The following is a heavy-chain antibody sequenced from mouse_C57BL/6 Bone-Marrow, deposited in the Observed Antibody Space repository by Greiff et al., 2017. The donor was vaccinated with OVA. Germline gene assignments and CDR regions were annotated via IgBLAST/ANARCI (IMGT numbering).Heavy chain of an antibody. CDR1: GYAFTNYL. V-gene: IGHV1-54*01. CDR2: INPGSGGT. J-gene: IGHJ2*01. CDR3: ARDGYYGSSPFDY. Sequence: VQLQESGAELVRPGTSVKVSCKASGYAFTNYLIEWVKQRPGQGLEWIGVINPGSGGTNYNEKFKGKATLTADKSSSTAYMQLSSLTSEDSAVYFCARDGYYGSSPFDYWGQGTTLTVSS. D-gene: IGHD1-1*01.